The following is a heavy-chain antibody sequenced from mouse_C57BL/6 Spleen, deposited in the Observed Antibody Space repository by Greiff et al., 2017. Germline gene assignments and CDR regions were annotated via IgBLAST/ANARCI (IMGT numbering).Heavy chain of an antibody. D-gene: IGHD2-3*01. Sequence: VQLKESGPELVKPGASVTIPCKASGYTFTDYNMDWVKQSNGKSLEWIGDINPNNGGTIYNQQFKGQATLTVDKSSIPAYMELRSLTSEDTAVYYCATLDGYRYLDVWGTGTTVTVSS. V-gene: IGHV1-18*01. CDR2: INPNNGGT. J-gene: IGHJ1*03. CDR3: ATLDGYRYLDV. CDR1: GYTFTDYN.